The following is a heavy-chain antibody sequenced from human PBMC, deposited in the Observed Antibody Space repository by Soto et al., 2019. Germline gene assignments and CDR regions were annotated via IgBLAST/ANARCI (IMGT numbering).Heavy chain of an antibody. V-gene: IGHV4-34*01. CDR1: GGSFSGYY. CDR3: ARSPKHRYYDSSGYYLG. J-gene: IGHJ4*02. D-gene: IGHD3-22*01. Sequence: SETLSLTCAVYGGSFSGYYWSWIRQPPGKGLEWIGEINHSGSTNYNPSLKSRVTISVDTSKNQFSLKLSSVTAADTAVYYCARSPKHRYYDSSGYYLGWGQGTLVTVSS. CDR2: INHSGST.